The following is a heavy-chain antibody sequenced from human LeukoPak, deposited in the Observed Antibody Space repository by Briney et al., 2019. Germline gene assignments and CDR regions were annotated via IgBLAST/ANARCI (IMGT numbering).Heavy chain of an antibody. CDR3: AKGGYSSPNSYFDY. CDR2: ISSRGDQA. V-gene: IGHV3-23*01. J-gene: IGHJ4*02. D-gene: IGHD5-18*01. Sequence: PGGSLRLSCAASGFTFTNYAMSWVRLGPGKGLEWVSAISSRGDQAYYADSVKGRLTISRDNSKSALYLQMNRLRAEDTAVYYCAKGGYSSPNSYFDYWGQGTLVSVSS. CDR1: GFTFTNYA.